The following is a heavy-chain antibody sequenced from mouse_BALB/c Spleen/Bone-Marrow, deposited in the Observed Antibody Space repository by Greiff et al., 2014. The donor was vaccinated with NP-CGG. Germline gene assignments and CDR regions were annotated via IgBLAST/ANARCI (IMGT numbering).Heavy chain of an antibody. J-gene: IGHJ2*01. CDR3: ARQGYYGKGDY. CDR1: GFDFSRYW. D-gene: IGHD2-1*01. CDR2: INPDSSTI. V-gene: IGHV4-1*02. Sequence: DVQLQESGGGLVQPGGSLKLSCAASGFDFSRYWMSWVRQAPGKGLEWIGEINPDSSTINYTPSLKDKFIISRDNAKSTLCLQMSKVRSEDTALYYCARQGYYGKGDYWGQGTTLTVSS.